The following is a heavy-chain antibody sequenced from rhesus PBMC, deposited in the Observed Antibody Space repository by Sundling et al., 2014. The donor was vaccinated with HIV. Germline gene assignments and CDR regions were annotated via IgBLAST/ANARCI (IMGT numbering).Heavy chain of an antibody. J-gene: IGHJ4*01. CDR3: ARDELTGTTLY. D-gene: IGHD1-26*01. CDR2: IYGYSANT. V-gene: IGHV4S9*01. Sequence: QVQLQESGPGLVKPSETLSLTCAVSGGSISEYYYWNWIRQPPGKGLEWIGNIYGYSANTYYNPSLKSRVAISKDTSKNQFFLNLRSVTAADTAVYYCARDELTGTTLYWGQGVLVAVSS. CDR1: GGSISEYYY.